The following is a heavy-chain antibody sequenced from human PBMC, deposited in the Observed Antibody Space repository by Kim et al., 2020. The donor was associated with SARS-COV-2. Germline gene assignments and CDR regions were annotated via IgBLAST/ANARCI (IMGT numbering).Heavy chain of an antibody. CDR1: GYTFTSYA. V-gene: IGHV7-4-1*02. CDR3: ARDPTIYDFWSGQRNGNWFDP. D-gene: IGHD3-3*01. Sequence: ASVKVSCKASGYTFTSYAMNWVRQAPGQGLEWMGWINTNTGDPTYAQGFTGRFVFSLDTSVSTAYLQISSLKAEDTAVYYCARDPTIYDFWSGQRNGNWFDPWGQGTLVTVSS. J-gene: IGHJ5*02. CDR2: INTNTGDP.